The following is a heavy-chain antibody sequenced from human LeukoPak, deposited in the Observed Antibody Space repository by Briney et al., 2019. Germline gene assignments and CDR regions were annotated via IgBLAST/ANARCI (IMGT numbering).Heavy chain of an antibody. J-gene: IGHJ4*02. CDR3: ARHSPHDFRSGYYTFDY. Sequence: PSETLSLTCTVSGGSISSSSYYWGWIRQPPGRGLEWIGCIYYSGSTYYNPSLKSRVTISVDTSKNQFSLKLSSVTAADTAVYYCARHSPHDFRSGYYTFDYWGQGTLVTVSS. D-gene: IGHD3-3*01. V-gene: IGHV4-39*01. CDR1: GGSISSSSYY. CDR2: IYYSGST.